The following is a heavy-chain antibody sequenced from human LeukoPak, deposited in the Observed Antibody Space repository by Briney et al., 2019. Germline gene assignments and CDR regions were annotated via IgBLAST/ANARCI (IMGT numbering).Heavy chain of an antibody. V-gene: IGHV1-8*01. J-gene: IGHJ4*02. CDR3: ARGVGWDYCDASGYHY. D-gene: IGHD3-22*01. Sequence: ASVKVSCKASGYTFTSYDINWVRQATGQGLEWMGWMNPNIGNTGYAQKFQGRVTMTRNTSISTAYMELSSLRSEDTAVYYCARGVGWDYCDASGYHYWGQGTLVTVSS. CDR2: MNPNIGNT. CDR1: GYTFTSYD.